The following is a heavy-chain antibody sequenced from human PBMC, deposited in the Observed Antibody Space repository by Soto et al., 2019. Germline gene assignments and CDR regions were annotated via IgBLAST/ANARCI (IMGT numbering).Heavy chain of an antibody. CDR1: GFTFSSYW. V-gene: IGHV3-74*01. J-gene: IGHJ6*03. CDR2: INSDGSTT. CDR3: ARESGGIYFYYMDV. Sequence: PGESLKISCAASGFTFSSYWMHWVRQAPGKGLVWVSRINSDGSTTNYADSVKGRFTISRDNAKNTLYLQMNSLRAEDTAVYYCARESGGIYFYYMDVWGKGTTVTVSS. D-gene: IGHD5-12*01.